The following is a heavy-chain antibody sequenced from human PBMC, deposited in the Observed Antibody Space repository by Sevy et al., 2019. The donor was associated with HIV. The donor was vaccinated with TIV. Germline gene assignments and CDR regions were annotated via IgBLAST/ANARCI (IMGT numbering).Heavy chain of an antibody. CDR3: EKTYADTTMDLYYYDS. CDR1: GLTFSTYG. V-gene: IGHV3-30*18. D-gene: IGHD5-18*01. CDR2: ISGDGSNT. J-gene: IGHJ4*02. Sequence: GGSLRLSCAASGLTFSTYGMHWVRQAPGKGLEWVALISGDGSNTYYAGSVTGRFTISRDNSKNTLYLQMNSLRADDTAMYYCEKTYADTTMDLYYYDSWGQGTLVTVSS.